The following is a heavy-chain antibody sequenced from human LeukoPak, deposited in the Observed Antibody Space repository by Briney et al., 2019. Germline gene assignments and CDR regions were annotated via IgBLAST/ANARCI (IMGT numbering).Heavy chain of an antibody. J-gene: IGHJ4*02. V-gene: IGHV3-48*04. CDR1: GFTFSSYS. Sequence: PGGSLRLSCAASGFTFSSYSMNWVRQAPGKGLKWVSYISSSSRTIYYADSVKGRFTISRDNAKNSLYLQMNSLRAEDTAVYYCAKDELPVIWAAAGNSCFDWGQGTLVTVSS. CDR2: ISSSSRTI. CDR3: AKDELPVIWAAAGNSCFD. D-gene: IGHD6-13*01.